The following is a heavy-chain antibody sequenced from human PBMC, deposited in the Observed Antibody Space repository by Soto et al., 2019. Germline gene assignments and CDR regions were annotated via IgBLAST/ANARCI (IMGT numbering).Heavy chain of an antibody. Sequence: SETLSLTCTVSGGSISSGGYYWSWIRQHPGKGLEWIGYIYYSGSTYYNPSLKSRVTISVDTSKNQFSLKLSSVTAADTAVYYCASEVVYAYYDSSGYYKHFDYWGQGTLVTVSS. CDR3: ASEVVYAYYDSSGYYKHFDY. J-gene: IGHJ4*02. D-gene: IGHD3-22*01. CDR1: GGSISSGGYY. V-gene: IGHV4-31*03. CDR2: IYYSGST.